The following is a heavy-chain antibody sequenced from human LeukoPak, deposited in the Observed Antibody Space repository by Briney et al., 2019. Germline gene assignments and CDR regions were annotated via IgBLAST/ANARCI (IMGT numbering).Heavy chain of an antibody. CDR1: GGTFSSYA. D-gene: IGHD3-22*01. CDR2: IIPIFGTA. CDR3: ARDRHYDSSGYIGY. Sequence: SVKVSCKASGGTFSSYAISWVRQAPGQGLEWMGGIIPIFGTANYAQKFQGRVTITADKSTSTAYMELRSLRSDDTAVYYCARDRHYDSSGYIGYWGQGTLVTVSS. V-gene: IGHV1-69*06. J-gene: IGHJ4*02.